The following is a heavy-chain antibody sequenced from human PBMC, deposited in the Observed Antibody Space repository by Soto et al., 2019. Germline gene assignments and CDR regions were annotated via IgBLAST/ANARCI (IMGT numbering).Heavy chain of an antibody. D-gene: IGHD6-25*01. CDR1: GFTFNTYW. CDR3: ATRAGAPAD. Sequence: EVQLVESGGGLVQPGGSLRLSCVVSGFTFNTYWMTWIRQAPGKGLEWVANINEDGNKQNYVDSVRGRFSISRDNAKTSLYLQMNSLRAEDTAVYYCATRAGAPADWGQGTLVTVSS. CDR2: INEDGNKQ. V-gene: IGHV3-7*01. J-gene: IGHJ4*02.